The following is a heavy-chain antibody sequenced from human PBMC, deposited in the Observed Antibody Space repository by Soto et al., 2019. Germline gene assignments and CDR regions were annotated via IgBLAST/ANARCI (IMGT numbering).Heavy chain of an antibody. D-gene: IGHD3-22*01. CDR1: GGSISSSNW. J-gene: IGHJ4*02. CDR3: ARAPSSGETYYYDSSGYYS. CDR2: IYHSGST. Sequence: SETLSLTCAVSGGSISSSNWWSWVRQPPGKGLEWIGEIYHSGSTNYNPSLKSRVTISVDKSKNQFSLKLSSVTAADTAVYYCARAPSSGETYYYDSSGYYSWGQGTLVTVS. V-gene: IGHV4-4*02.